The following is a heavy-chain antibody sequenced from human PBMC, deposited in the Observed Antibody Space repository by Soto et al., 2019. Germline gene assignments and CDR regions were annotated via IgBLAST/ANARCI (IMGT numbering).Heavy chain of an antibody. J-gene: IGHJ1*01. CDR2: INSDKSST. D-gene: IGHD2-2*01. CDR3: AKRRLNTITSLSDF. Sequence: GGSLRLSCAASGFTFSSYWIHWVRQAPGKGLVWVSRINSDKSSTSYAESVKGRFTISRDNSNNTLYLQMNSLRDDDTAIYYCAKRRLNTITSLSDFWGQGVQVTVSS. V-gene: IGHV3-74*01. CDR1: GFTFSSYW.